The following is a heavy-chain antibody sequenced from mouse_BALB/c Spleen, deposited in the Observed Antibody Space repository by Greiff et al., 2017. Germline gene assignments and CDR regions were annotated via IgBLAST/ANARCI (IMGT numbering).Heavy chain of an antibody. V-gene: IGHV1-54*01. Sequence: QVQLQQSGAELVRPGTSVKVSCTASGYAFTNYLIEWVKQRPGQGLEWIGVINPGSGGTNYNEKFKGKATLTADKSSSTAYMQLSSLTSDDSAVYFCARSDGYWGQGTLVTVSA. CDR2: INPGSGGT. CDR1: GYAFTNYL. J-gene: IGHJ3*02. CDR3: ARSDGY.